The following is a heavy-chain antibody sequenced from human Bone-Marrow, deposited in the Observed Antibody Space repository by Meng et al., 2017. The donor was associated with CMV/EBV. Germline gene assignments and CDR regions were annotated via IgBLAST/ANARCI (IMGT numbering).Heavy chain of an antibody. CDR2: IKQDGSEK. D-gene: IGHD6-19*01. J-gene: IGHJ5*02. CDR3: ASNSGRLSRFDP. CDR1: GFTFSSYW. V-gene: IGHV3-7*01. Sequence: GESLKITCAASGFTFSSYWMSWVRQAPGKGLEWVANIKQDGSEKHYVDSVKGRFTISRDNAKNSLYLQTSSLRAEDTAVYYCASNSGRLSRFDPWGQGTLVTVSS.